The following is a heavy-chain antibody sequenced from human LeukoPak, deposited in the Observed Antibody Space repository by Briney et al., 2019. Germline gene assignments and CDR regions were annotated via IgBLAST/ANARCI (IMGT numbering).Heavy chain of an antibody. CDR3: AGSSSWDLPDFDY. CDR1: GYTFTSYG. CDR2: INPSGGST. J-gene: IGHJ4*02. D-gene: IGHD6-13*01. Sequence: ASVKVSCKASGYTFTSYGVSWVRQAPGQGLEWMGIINPSGGSTSYAQKFQGRFTMTRDTSTSTVYMELSSLRSEDTAVYYCAGSSSWDLPDFDYWGQGTLVTVSS. V-gene: IGHV1-46*01.